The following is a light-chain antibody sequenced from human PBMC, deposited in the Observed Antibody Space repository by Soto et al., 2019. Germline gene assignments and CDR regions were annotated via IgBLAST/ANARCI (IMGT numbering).Light chain of an antibody. CDR1: SSDVGGYNY. Sequence: QPVLTQPASVSGSPGQSITISCTGTSSDVGGYNYVSWYQQHPGKAPKPMIYEVSNRPSGVSNRFSGSKSGNTASLTISGLQAEDEADYYCSSYATSNTLVFGGGTKLTVL. CDR2: EVS. V-gene: IGLV2-14*01. J-gene: IGLJ3*02. CDR3: SSYATSNTLV.